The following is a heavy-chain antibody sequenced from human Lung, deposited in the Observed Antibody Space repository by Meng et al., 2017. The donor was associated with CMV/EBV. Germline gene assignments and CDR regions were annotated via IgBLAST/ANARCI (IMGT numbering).Heavy chain of an antibody. D-gene: IGHD2/OR15-2a*01. CDR1: GFTFTSFA. CDR3: AAEPTGGCNSNCCPPPGF. Sequence: SXXVSCKASGFTFTSFAVQWVRQTRGQRLEWIGWIVVDSGNTKYAEEFQERVTITRDMSTSTAYMELSSLRSEDTALYFCAAEPTGGCNSNCCPPPGFWGQGTMVTVSS. CDR2: IVVDSGNT. J-gene: IGHJ4*01. V-gene: IGHV1-58*01.